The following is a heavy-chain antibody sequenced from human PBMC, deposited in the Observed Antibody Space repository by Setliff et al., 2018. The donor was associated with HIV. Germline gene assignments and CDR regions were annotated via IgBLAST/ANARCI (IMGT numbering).Heavy chain of an antibody. CDR2: IYTSGST. J-gene: IGHJ6*03. Sequence: SETLSLTCTVSGGSISDYSWSWIRQPAGKGLEWIGGIYTSGSTNYNPSLRSGVTMSVDTSKNQFSLKLSSVTAADTAIYYCARTSKDIVEASDANHYHHMDVWGRGTTVTVSS. CDR1: GGSISDYS. V-gene: IGHV4-4*07. D-gene: IGHD2-15*01. CDR3: ARTSKDIVEASDANHYHHMDV.